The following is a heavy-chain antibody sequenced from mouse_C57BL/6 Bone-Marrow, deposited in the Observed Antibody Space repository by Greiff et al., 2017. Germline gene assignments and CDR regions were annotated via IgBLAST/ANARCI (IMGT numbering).Heavy chain of an antibody. J-gene: IGHJ1*03. V-gene: IGHV1-55*01. D-gene: IGHD1-1*01. Sequence: VQLQQPGAELVKPGASVKMSCKASGYTFTSYWITWVKQRPGQGLEWIGDIYPGSGSTNYNEKFKSKATLTADTSSSTAYMQLSSLTSEDSAVSYGATSGISTVVARWYFDVWGTGTTLSVSS. CDR3: ATSGISTVVARWYFDV. CDR2: IYPGSGST. CDR1: GYTFTSYW.